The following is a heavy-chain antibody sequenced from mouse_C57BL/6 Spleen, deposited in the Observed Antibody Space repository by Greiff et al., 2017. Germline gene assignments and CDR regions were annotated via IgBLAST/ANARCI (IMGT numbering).Heavy chain of an antibody. CDR1: GYAFTNYL. J-gene: IGHJ3*01. D-gene: IGHD2-4*01. CDR3: ARGGYYDYDSWFAY. V-gene: IGHV1-54*01. CDR2: INPGSGGT. Sequence: QVQLQQSGAELVRPGTSVKVSCKASGYAFTNYLIEWVKQRPGQGLEWIGVINPGSGGTNYNEKFKGKATLTADKSSSTAYMQLSSLTSEDSAVYFCARGGYYDYDSWFAYWGQGTLVTVSA.